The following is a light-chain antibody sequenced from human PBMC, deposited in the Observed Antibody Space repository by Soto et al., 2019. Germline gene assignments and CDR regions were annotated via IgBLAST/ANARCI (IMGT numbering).Light chain of an antibody. Sequence: QSVLTQPPSASGTPGQRVTISCSGSSSNIGSNTVNWYQQLPGTAPKLLIYSNNKRPSGVPDRFSGSKSGNTASLTVSGLQAEDEADYYCSSYAGSSNVFGTGTKVTVL. J-gene: IGLJ1*01. CDR1: SSNIGSNT. CDR2: SNN. CDR3: SSYAGSSNV. V-gene: IGLV1-44*01.